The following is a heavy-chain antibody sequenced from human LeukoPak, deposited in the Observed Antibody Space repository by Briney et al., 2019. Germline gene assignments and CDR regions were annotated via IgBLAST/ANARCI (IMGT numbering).Heavy chain of an antibody. D-gene: IGHD1-26*01. V-gene: IGHV4-34*01. J-gene: IGHJ1*01. CDR1: RESPSGNN. Sequence: PETLSHTPADHRESPSGNNWSSIPHPPQKRLEWIGEINHSGSTNYNPSLKSRVTISVHTSKNQFSLKLGSVTAADTAVYYCASSAYRRYFQYWGQGTLVTVSS. CDR3: ASSAYRRYFQY. CDR2: INHSGST.